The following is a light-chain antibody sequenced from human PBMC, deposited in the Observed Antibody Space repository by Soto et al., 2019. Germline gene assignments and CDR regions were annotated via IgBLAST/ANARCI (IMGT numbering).Light chain of an antibody. CDR3: QQHSHWPPWT. CDR2: GAS. V-gene: IGKV3-11*01. CDR1: QNVRTF. Sequence: EVVLTQSPATLSLSPGERATLSCRASQNVRTFLDWYQQIPGQAPRLLIYGASNRATGIPARFRGSGSGTDFTLTISSLEPEDFAVYYCQQHSHWPPWTFGQGTRVEIQ. J-gene: IGKJ1*01.